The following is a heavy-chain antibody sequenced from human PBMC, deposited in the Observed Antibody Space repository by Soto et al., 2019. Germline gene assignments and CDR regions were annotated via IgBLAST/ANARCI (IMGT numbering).Heavy chain of an antibody. Sequence: GGSLRLSCAASGFTFSSYWMSWVRQAPGKGLEGVANIKQDGSEKYYVDSVKGRFTISRDNAKNSLYLQMNSLRDEDTAVYYCTRDPNGILDFDFWGQGTLVTVSS. V-gene: IGHV3-7*01. CDR3: TRDPNGILDFDF. CDR2: IKQDGSEK. J-gene: IGHJ4*02. CDR1: GFTFSSYW. D-gene: IGHD2-8*01.